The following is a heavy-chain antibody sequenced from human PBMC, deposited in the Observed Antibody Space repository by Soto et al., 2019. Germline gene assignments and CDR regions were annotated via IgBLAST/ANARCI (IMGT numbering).Heavy chain of an antibody. Sequence: EVQLVESGGGLVHPGGSLKLSCAASGFPFNGSAMHWVRQASGKGLEWVGRIRSKPNNYATAYAASLKGRFTISRDDSKNNAYVQMNSLKTEDTAVYYCAGDFYYNMDVWGQGTKVTVSS. CDR1: GFPFNGSA. CDR2: IRSKPNNYAT. CDR3: AGDFYYNMDV. J-gene: IGHJ6*02. V-gene: IGHV3-73*02.